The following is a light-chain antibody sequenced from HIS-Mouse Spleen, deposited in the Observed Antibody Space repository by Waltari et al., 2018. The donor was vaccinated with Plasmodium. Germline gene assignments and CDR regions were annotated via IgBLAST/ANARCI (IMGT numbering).Light chain of an antibody. CDR2: WAS. CDR1: KSVLYSSNNKNY. J-gene: IGKJ2*01. CDR3: QQYYSTPPYT. Sequence: DIVMTQSPDSLAVSLGARATINCTYSKSVLYSSNNKNYLAWYQQKPGQPPKLLIYWASTRESGVPDRFSGSGSGTDFTLTISSLQAEDVAVYYCQQYYSTPPYTFGQGTKLEIK. V-gene: IGKV4-1*01.